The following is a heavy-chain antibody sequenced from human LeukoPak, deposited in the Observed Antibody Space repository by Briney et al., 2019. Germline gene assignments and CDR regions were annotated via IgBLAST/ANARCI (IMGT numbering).Heavy chain of an antibody. J-gene: IGHJ4*02. CDR2: IRYDGSNK. CDR3: ANERYGSGSYYSDY. Sequence: GGSLRLSCAASGFTFSSYGMHWVRQAPGKGLEWVAFIRYDGSNKYYADSVKGRFTISRDNSKNTLYLQMSSLRAEDTAVYYCANERYGSGSYYSDYWGQGTLVTVSS. D-gene: IGHD3-10*01. V-gene: IGHV3-30*02. CDR1: GFTFSSYG.